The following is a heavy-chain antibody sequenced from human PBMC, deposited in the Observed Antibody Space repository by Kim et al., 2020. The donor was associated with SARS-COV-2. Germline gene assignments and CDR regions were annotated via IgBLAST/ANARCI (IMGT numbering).Heavy chain of an antibody. CDR3: ASQPLRGTVVVVAARNGFDP. Sequence: SETLSLTCTVSGGSISSSSYYWGWIRQPPGKGLEWIVSIYYSGSTYYNPSLKGRVTITVDTYKNQFTLKLSPVTAAATAVYYCASQPLRGTVVVVAARNGFDPWGQGTLVTVSS. CDR1: GGSISSSSYY. CDR2: IYYSGST. D-gene: IGHD2-15*01. V-gene: IGHV4-39*01. J-gene: IGHJ5*02.